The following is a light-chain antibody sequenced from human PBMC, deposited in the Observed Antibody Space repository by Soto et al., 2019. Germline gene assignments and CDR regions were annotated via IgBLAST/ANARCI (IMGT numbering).Light chain of an antibody. CDR1: SSNIGRNP. J-gene: IGLJ1*01. CDR2: LNT. Sequence: QSVLTQPPSASGTPGQRVIISCSGGSSNIGRNPVNWYQKFPGTAPKLLISLNTQRPSGVPDRFSGSKSGTSASLAISGLRSKDEADYYCAAWDDNVYVFGTGTKVTVL. CDR3: AAWDDNVYV. V-gene: IGLV1-44*01.